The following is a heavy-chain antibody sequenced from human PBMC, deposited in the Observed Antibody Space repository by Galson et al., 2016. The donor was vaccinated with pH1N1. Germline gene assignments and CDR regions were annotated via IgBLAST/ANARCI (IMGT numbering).Heavy chain of an antibody. Sequence: PALVKPPQTLTLTCTFSGFSLRTSGVGVGWIRQPPGKALEWLALIYWDDDKRYSPSLKSRLTITKDTAKNQVVLIMTNMDPVDTATYYCAHSPYGDYVLYFDPWGQGTLVTVSS. V-gene: IGHV2-5*02. D-gene: IGHD4-17*01. CDR2: IYWDDDK. J-gene: IGHJ5*02. CDR3: AHSPYGDYVLYFDP. CDR1: GFSLRTSGVG.